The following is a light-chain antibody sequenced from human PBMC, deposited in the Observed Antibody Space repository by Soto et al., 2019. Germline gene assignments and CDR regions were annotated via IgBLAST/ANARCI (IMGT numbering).Light chain of an antibody. Sequence: QSVLTQPPSVSGAPGQRVTISCTGSRSNIGAGYDVHWYQQLPGTAPKLLMSANSNRPSGVPDRLSGSKSGTSASLAITGLQAEDEADYYCQSYDSSLSGYVFGTGTKVTVL. J-gene: IGLJ1*01. CDR3: QSYDSSLSGYV. CDR1: RSNIGAGYD. V-gene: IGLV1-40*01. CDR2: ANS.